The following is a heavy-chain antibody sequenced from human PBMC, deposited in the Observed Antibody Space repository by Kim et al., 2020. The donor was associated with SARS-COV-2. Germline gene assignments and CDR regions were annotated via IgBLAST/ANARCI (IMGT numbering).Heavy chain of an antibody. D-gene: IGHD1-26*01. V-gene: IGHV4-59*08. CDR1: GVSVSNYY. CDR3: ARHRTSEGGGADYFDS. J-gene: IGHJ4*02. Sequence: SETLSLTCTVPGVSVSNYYWSWIRQPPGKGLEWIVYIYHTGSTNYNPSLKSRVTVSIDTSKNQFSLKLSSVTAADTAIYYCARHRTSEGGGADYFDSWGQGTLVTVSS. CDR2: IYHTGST.